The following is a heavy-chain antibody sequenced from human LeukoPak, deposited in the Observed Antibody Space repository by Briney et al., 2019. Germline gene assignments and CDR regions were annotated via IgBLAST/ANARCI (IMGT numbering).Heavy chain of an antibody. CDR3: ARDRSSNSPPAFDY. CDR1: GGSISSYY. CDR2: IYTSGST. J-gene: IGHJ4*02. V-gene: IGHV4-4*07. Sequence: SETLSLTCTVSGGSISSYYWSWIRQPAGKGLEWIGRIYTSGSTNYNPSLKSRVTMSVDTSKNQFSLKLSSVTAADTAVYYCARDRSSNSPPAFDYWGQGTLVTVSS. D-gene: IGHD4-11*01.